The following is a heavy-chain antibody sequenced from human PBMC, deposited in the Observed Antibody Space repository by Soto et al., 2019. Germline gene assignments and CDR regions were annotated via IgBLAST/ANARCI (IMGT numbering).Heavy chain of an antibody. D-gene: IGHD6-19*01. CDR1: GGSFSGYY. CDR2: INHSGST. J-gene: IGHJ1*01. Sequence: QVQLQQWGAGLLKPSETLSLTCAVYGGSFSGYYWSWIRQPPGKGLEWIGEINHSGSTNYNPSLKSRVTISVDTSKNQFSLKLSSVTAADTAVYYCARGLYSSGWYTAAPFGYFQHWGQGTLVTVSS. CDR3: ARGLYSSGWYTAAPFGYFQH. V-gene: IGHV4-34*01.